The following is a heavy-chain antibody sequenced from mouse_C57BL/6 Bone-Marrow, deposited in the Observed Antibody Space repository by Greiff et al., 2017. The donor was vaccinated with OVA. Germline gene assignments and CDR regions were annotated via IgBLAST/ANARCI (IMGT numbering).Heavy chain of an antibody. D-gene: IGHD3-2*02. Sequence: QVHVKQSGSELRSPGSSVKLSCKDFDSEVFPIAYMSWVRQKPGHGFEWIGGILPSIGRTIYGEKFEDKATLDADTLSNTAYLELNSLTSEDSAIYYCARLGAAQAYYYAMDYWGQGTSVTVSS. CDR3: ARLGAAQAYYYAMDY. CDR2: ILPSIGRT. CDR1: DSEVFPIAY. V-gene: IGHV15-2*01. J-gene: IGHJ4*01.